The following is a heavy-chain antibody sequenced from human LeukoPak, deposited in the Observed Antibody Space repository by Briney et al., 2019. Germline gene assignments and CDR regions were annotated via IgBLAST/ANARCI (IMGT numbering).Heavy chain of an antibody. CDR1: GFTFSRYD. Sequence: PGRSLRLSCAASGFTFSRYDMHWVRQAPGKGLEWVALISYDGGNKYYADSVNGRFTVTRDNSKNTLYLEMNSLRAEDTAVFDCAKERDPGDMVGVVYYYYYGMDVWGQGTTVTVSS. D-gene: IGHD3-10*01. CDR2: ISYDGGNK. V-gene: IGHV3-30*01. J-gene: IGHJ6*02. CDR3: AKERDPGDMVGVVYYYYYGMDV.